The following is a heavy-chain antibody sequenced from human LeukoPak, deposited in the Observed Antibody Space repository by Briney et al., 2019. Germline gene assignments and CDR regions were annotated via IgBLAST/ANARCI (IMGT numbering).Heavy chain of an antibody. CDR3: ARGRLVRGVIITSAHYYMDV. Sequence: GASVKVSCKASGYTFTSYDINWVRQATGQGLEWMGWMNPNSGNTGYAQKFQGRVTMTRNTSISTAYMELSSLRSEDTAVYYCARGRLVRGVIITSAHYYMDVWGKGTTVTVSS. D-gene: IGHD3-10*01. CDR1: GYTFTSYD. J-gene: IGHJ6*03. V-gene: IGHV1-8*01. CDR2: MNPNSGNT.